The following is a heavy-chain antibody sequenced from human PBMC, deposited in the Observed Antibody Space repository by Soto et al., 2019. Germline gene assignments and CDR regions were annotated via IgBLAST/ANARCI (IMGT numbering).Heavy chain of an antibody. Sequence: GGSLRLSCAASWFTVISTYPMTWVRQAPGKGLEWVSSIHGSGETTYYAESVKGRFIISRDNSKNTLYLQMDSLRVDDTAVYFRARRSSGSYYAAFDVWGQGTVVTVSS. CDR2: IHGSGETT. J-gene: IGHJ3*01. CDR3: ARRSSGSYYAAFDV. V-gene: IGHV3-23*01. D-gene: IGHD1-26*01. CDR1: WFTVISTYP.